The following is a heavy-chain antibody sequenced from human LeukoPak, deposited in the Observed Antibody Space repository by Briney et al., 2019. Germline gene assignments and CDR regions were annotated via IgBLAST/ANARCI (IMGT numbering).Heavy chain of an antibody. V-gene: IGHV3-21*01. J-gene: IGHJ5*02. D-gene: IGHD2-15*01. CDR1: GFTFSSYS. CDR2: ISSSSSYI. Sequence: KSGGSLRLSCAASGFTFSSYSMNWVRQAPGKGLEWVSSISSSSSYIYYADSVKGRFTISRDNAKNSLYLQMNSLRAEDTAVYYCARDPLHCSGGSCYPWGQGTLVTASS. CDR3: ARDPLHCSGGSCYP.